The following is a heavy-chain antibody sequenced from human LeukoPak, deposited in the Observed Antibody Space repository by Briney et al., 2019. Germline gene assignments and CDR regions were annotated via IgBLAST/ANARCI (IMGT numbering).Heavy chain of an antibody. CDR2: IRQDGSEK. V-gene: IGHV3-7*05. CDR3: ARGGYSYGY. Sequence: GGSLRLSCAASGFTFSSYWISWVRQAPGKGLEWVANIRQDGSEKFYVDSVMGRFTISRDNAKNSLYLQMNSLRVEDTAAYYCARGGYSYGYWGQGTLVTVSS. D-gene: IGHD5-18*01. CDR1: GFTFSSYW. J-gene: IGHJ4*02.